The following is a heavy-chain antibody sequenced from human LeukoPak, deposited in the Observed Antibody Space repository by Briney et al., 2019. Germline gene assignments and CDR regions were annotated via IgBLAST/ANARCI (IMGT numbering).Heavy chain of an antibody. CDR3: ARVGVVVPAALINWFDP. J-gene: IGHJ5*02. D-gene: IGHD2-2*01. CDR1: GFTFSSYS. V-gene: IGHV3-21*01. CDR2: ISSSSSYI. Sequence: PGGSLRLSCAASGFTFSSYSMNWVRQAPGKGLEWVSSISSSSSYIYYADSVKCRFNISRDNAKNTLYLQMNSLRAEDTAVYYCARVGVVVPAALINWFDPWGQGTLVTVSS.